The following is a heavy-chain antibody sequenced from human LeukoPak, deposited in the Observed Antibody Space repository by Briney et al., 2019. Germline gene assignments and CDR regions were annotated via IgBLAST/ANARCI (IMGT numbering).Heavy chain of an antibody. CDR2: IIPIFGTA. CDR3: AAQVRDCYNYYPFDY. D-gene: IGHD5-24*01. J-gene: IGHJ4*02. V-gene: IGHV1-69*01. Sequence: SVKVSCKASGGTFSSYAISWVRQAPGQGLEWMGGIIPIFGTANYAQKFQGRVTITADESTSTAYMELSSLRSEDTAVYYCAAQVRDCYNYYPFDYWGQGTLVTVSS. CDR1: GGTFSSYA.